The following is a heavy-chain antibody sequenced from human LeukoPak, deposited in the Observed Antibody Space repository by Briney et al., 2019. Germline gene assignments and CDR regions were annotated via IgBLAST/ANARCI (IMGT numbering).Heavy chain of an antibody. CDR1: GLNFGESA. Sequence: GGSLRLSCVASGLNFGESAMHWVRQAPGKGLEWVSLISADGGSAFSADSVKGRFSISRDNSKNSLYLQMDSLRSEDTAMYYCAKESGEFDYWGQGTLVVVSS. CDR3: AKESGEFDY. V-gene: IGHV3-43*02. CDR2: ISADGGSA. J-gene: IGHJ4*02.